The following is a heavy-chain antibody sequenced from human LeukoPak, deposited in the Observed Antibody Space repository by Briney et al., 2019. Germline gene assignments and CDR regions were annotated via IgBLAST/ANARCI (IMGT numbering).Heavy chain of an antibody. CDR1: GYTFTGYY. V-gene: IGHV1-2*02. J-gene: IGHJ6*03. CDR2: INPNSGGT. CDR3: AREPRCQADLGCYYYMDA. D-gene: IGHD7-27*01. Sequence: GASVKVSCKASGYTFTGYYMHWVRQAPGQGFEWMGWINPNSGGTNYAQKFQGRVTMTRDTSISTAYMELSRLRSDDTAVYYCAREPRCQADLGCYYYMDAWGKGTTVTVSS.